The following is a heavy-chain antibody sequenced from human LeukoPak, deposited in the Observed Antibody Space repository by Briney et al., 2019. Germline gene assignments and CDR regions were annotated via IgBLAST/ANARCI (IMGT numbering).Heavy chain of an antibody. D-gene: IGHD1-26*01. CDR1: GGSVINYY. CDR2: IYYSGST. Sequence: PSETLSLTCTVSGGSVINYYWTWIRQPPGKGLEWIGYIYYSGSTNSNPSLESRVTISVDTSKNQFSLKLSSVTAADTAVYYCARHGGSYSYDFWGQGTLVTVSS. V-gene: IGHV4-59*08. CDR3: ARHGGSYSYDF. J-gene: IGHJ4*02.